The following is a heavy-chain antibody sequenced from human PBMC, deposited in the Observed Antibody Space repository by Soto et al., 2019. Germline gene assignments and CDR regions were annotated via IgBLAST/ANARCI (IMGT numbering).Heavy chain of an antibody. J-gene: IGHJ5*02. V-gene: IGHV3-7*01. Sequence: GSLRLSCIASGFSLTRYWMSWVRQTPGKGLEWVAKINEDGTKRDYMESVEGRFTISRDNAKNSLSLQMNSLRADDTAVYYCTRWAGRCSGGCCFFYPWGQGT. CDR2: INEDGTKR. D-gene: IGHD2-15*01. CDR1: GFSLTRYW. CDR3: TRWAGRCSGGCCFFYP.